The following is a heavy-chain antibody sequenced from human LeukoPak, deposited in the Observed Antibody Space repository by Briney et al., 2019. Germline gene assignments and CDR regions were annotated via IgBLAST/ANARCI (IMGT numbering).Heavy chain of an antibody. Sequence: ASVKVSCKASGYTFTGYYMHWVRQAPGQGLEWMGIINPSGGSTSYAQKFQGRVTMTRDTSTSTVYMELSSLRSEDTAVYYCARVQSRSSSSRGPYYYGMDVWGQGTTVTVSS. V-gene: IGHV1-46*01. J-gene: IGHJ6*02. D-gene: IGHD6-6*01. CDR2: INPSGGST. CDR1: GYTFTGYY. CDR3: ARVQSRSSSSRGPYYYGMDV.